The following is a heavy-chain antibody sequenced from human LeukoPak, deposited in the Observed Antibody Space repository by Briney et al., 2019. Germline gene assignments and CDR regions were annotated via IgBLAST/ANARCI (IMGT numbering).Heavy chain of an antibody. CDR1: GFTFSSYA. D-gene: IGHD4-17*01. Sequence: GGSLRLSCSASGFTFSSYAMHWVRQAPGKGLEYVSAISSNGGSTYYADSVKGRFTISRDNSKNTLYLQMSSLGAEDTAVYYCVKTYGDYGYYFDYWGQGTLVTVSS. CDR3: VKTYGDYGYYFDY. CDR2: ISSNGGST. J-gene: IGHJ4*02. V-gene: IGHV3-64D*06.